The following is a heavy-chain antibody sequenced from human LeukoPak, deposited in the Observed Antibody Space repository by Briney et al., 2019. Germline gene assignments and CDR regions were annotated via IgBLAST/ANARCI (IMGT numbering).Heavy chain of an antibody. CDR3: AREELTMIVADAFDI. CDR1: GDSVSSNSAA. Sequence: SQTLSLTCAISGDSVSSNSAAWNWIRQSPSRGLEWLGRSYYRSKWYNDYAVSVKSRITINPDTSKNQFSLQLNSVTPEDTAVYYRAREELTMIVADAFDIWGQGTMVTVSS. D-gene: IGHD3-22*01. V-gene: IGHV6-1*01. J-gene: IGHJ3*02. CDR2: SYYRSKWYN.